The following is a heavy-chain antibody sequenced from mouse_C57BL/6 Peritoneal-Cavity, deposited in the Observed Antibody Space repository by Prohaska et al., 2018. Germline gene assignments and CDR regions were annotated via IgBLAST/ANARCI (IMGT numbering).Heavy chain of an antibody. D-gene: IGHD2-4*01. CDR3: VRETYYDYPWFAY. CDR2: IRSKSSNYAT. CDR1: GFTFNTYA. Sequence: EVQLVESGGGLVQPKGSLKLSCAASGFTFNTYAMHWVRQAPGKGLELVARIRSKSSNYATYYADSVKDRFTISRDDSQSMLYLQMNNLKTEDTAMYYCVRETYYDYPWFAYWGQGTLVTVSA. J-gene: IGHJ3*01. V-gene: IGHV10-3*01.